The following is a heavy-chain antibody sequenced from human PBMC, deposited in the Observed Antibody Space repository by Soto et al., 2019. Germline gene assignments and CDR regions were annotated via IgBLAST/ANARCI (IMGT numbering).Heavy chain of an antibody. D-gene: IGHD2-8*01. CDR1: GGSVSSGSYY. V-gene: IGHV4-61*01. CDR2: IYYSGST. CDR3: ARERNGAFDI. J-gene: IGHJ3*02. Sequence: QVQLQESGPGLVKPSETLSLTCTVSGGSVSSGSYYWSWIRQPPGKGLEWIGYIYYSGSTNYNPSLKSRVAMSVDTSKNPCSLKLSSVTAADAAVYYCARERNGAFDIWGQGTMVTVSS.